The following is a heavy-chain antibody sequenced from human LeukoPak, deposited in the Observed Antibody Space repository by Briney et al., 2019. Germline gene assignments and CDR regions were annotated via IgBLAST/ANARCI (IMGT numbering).Heavy chain of an antibody. D-gene: IGHD4-17*01. CDR2: IYYSGST. J-gene: IGHJ2*01. V-gene: IGHV4-59*01. Sequence: SETLSLTCTVSGGSISSYYWSWLRQPPGKGLEWIGYIYYSGSTNYNPSLKSRVTISVDTSKNQFSLKLSSVTAVDTAVYYCARQPHDYGDFSWYFDLWGRGTLVTVSS. CDR3: ARQPHDYGDFSWYFDL. CDR1: GGSISSYY.